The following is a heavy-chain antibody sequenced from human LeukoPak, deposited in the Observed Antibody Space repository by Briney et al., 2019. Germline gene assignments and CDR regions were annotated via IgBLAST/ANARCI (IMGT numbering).Heavy chain of an antibody. V-gene: IGHV3-23*01. CDR2: ISDSGDNT. CDR1: GFTFSNYA. CDR3: ARLWMATKIFDY. J-gene: IGHJ4*02. Sequence: PGGSLRLSCVASGFTFSNYAMSWVRQAPGKGLEWVSTISDSGDNTYYADSVKGRFTISRDNSKNTLYLQMNSLRAEDTAVYYCARLWMATKIFDYWGQGTLVTVSS. D-gene: IGHD5-24*01.